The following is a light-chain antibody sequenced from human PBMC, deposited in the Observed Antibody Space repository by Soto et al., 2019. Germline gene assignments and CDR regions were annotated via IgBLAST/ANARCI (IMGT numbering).Light chain of an antibody. Sequence: EIAVTQSPATLSLSPGMRATLSGRASQHISTNLAWYQQKPGQAPRLLIYYASTRATGIPDRFSGSGSGTEFTLTISSLQSEDFAVYYCQQYNNWPPNTFGQGTRLEI. CDR1: QHISTN. V-gene: IGKV3-15*01. J-gene: IGKJ5*01. CDR2: YAS. CDR3: QQYNNWPPNT.